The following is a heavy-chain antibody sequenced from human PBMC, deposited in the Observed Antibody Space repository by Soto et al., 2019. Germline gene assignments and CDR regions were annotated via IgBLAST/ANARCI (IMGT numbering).Heavy chain of an antibody. CDR1: GFTFNNYA. J-gene: IGHJ4*02. Sequence: GGSLRLSCANSGFTFNNYAMIWIRQAPGKGLEWVSYISRSSSSIFYADSVKGRFIISRDNSRNTLYVQMNSLRVEDTAVYYCAKTRSEVVTDTPEFDYWGQGTVVTVSS. CDR3: AKTRSEVVTDTPEFDY. V-gene: IGHV3-23*01. D-gene: IGHD2-21*02. CDR2: ISRSSSSI.